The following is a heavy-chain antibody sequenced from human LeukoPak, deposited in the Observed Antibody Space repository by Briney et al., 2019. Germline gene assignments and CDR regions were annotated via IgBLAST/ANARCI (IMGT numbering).Heavy chain of an antibody. CDR3: ARGVVVAAPGWFDP. CDR2: ISYDGSNK. J-gene: IGHJ5*02. D-gene: IGHD2-15*01. CDR1: GFTFSSYA. V-gene: IGHV3-30-3*01. Sequence: GGSLRLSCAASGFTFSSYAMHWVRQAPGKGLEWVAVISYDGSNKYYADSVKGRFTISRDNSKNTLYLQMNSLRAEDTAVYYCARGVVVAAPGWFDPWGQGTLVAVSS.